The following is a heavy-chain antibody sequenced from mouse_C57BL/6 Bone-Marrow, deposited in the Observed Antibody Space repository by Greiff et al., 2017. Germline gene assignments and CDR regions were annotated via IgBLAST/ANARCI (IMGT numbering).Heavy chain of an antibody. CDR1: GYAFSSSW. Sequence: QVQLQQSGPELVKPGASVKLSCKASGYAFSSSWMNWVKQRPGKGLEWIGRIYPGDGDTNYNGKFKGKATLTADKSSNTAYMQLSSLTSEDSAVYFCARFDYCCYYFDYWGQGTTLTVSS. V-gene: IGHV1-82*01. J-gene: IGHJ2*01. D-gene: IGHD2-13*01. CDR2: IYPGDGDT. CDR3: ARFDYCCYYFDY.